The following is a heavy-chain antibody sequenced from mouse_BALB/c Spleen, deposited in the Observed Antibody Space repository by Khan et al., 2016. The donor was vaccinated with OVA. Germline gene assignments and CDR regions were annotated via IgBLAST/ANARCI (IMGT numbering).Heavy chain of an antibody. CDR3: VSFYYGGSFYAMDY. D-gene: IGHD1-1*01. V-gene: IGHV2-3*01. CDR1: FFSLTSYA. Sequence: VPLNYSFPFLFSPSHILSIPFSFSFFSLTSYAVLFFLPPPFPPLSFLGVIWGDLNPNYHSDLKSRLIIIKDNSKRQFFLKLNSLQTDDTATYYCVSFYYGGSFYAMDYWGQGTSVTVSS. CDR2: IWGDLNP. J-gene: IGHJ4*01.